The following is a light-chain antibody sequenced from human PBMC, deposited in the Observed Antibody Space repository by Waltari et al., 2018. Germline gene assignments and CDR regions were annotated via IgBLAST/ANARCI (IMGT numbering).Light chain of an antibody. V-gene: IGKV3-15*01. J-gene: IGKJ1*01. CDR3: QQYEKWPRT. CDR1: QSVTTN. Sequence: EIVMTQTPATLSVSPGESATLFCRASQSVTTNLAWYVQKPGQAPRLLIYGASARATGGTARITGGGYGTEFTLTISSLQSEDFAVYYCQQYEKWPRTFGQGTKVEIK. CDR2: GAS.